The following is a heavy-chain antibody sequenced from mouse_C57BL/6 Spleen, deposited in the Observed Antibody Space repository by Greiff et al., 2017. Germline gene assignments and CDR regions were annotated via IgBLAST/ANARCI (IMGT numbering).Heavy chain of an antibody. Sequence: QVHVKQPGAELVKPGASVKMSCKASGYTFTSYWITWVKQRPGQGLEWIGDIYPGSGSTNYNEKFKSKATLTVDTSSSTAYMQLSSLTSEDSAVYYCARGTIYYGSGAYWGQGTLVTVSA. J-gene: IGHJ3*01. CDR3: ARGTIYYGSGAY. CDR1: GYTFTSYW. V-gene: IGHV1-55*01. CDR2: IYPGSGST. D-gene: IGHD1-1*01.